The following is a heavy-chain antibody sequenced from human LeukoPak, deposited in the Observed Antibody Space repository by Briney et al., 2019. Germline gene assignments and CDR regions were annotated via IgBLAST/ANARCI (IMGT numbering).Heavy chain of an antibody. J-gene: IGHJ4*02. Sequence: GGSLRLSCAASGFTFSSYAMSWVRQAPGKGLEWVSGISGSGDNTYYADSVKGRFTISRDNSKNTLYVQVNSLGTEDTAAYYCAKGSYYDSSGYFLFDYWGQGTLVTVSS. CDR1: GFTFSSYA. D-gene: IGHD3-22*01. CDR2: ISGSGDNT. CDR3: AKGSYYDSSGYFLFDY. V-gene: IGHV3-23*01.